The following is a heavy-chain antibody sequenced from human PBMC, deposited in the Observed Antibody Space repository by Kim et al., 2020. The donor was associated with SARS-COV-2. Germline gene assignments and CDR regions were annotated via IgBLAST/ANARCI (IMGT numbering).Heavy chain of an antibody. CDR1: GGSISSGGYY. CDR3: ARMDCSSTSCPSDY. J-gene: IGHJ4*02. V-gene: IGHV4-31*03. CDR2: IYYSGST. Sequence: SETLSLTCTVSGGSISSGGYYWSWIRQHPGKGLEWIGYIYYSGSTYYNPSLKSRVTISVDTSKNQFSLKLSSVTAADTAVYYCARMDCSSTSCPSDYWGQGTLVTVSS. D-gene: IGHD2-2*01.